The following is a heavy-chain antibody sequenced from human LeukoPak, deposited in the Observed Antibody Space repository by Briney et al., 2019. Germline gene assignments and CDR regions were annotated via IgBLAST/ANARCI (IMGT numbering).Heavy chain of an antibody. J-gene: IGHJ4*02. CDR1: GFTFSSYE. V-gene: IGHV3-48*03. CDR3: ARARGIDLESRGLDY. D-gene: IGHD3-10*01. Sequence: GGSLRLSCAASGFTFSSYEMNWVRQAPGKGLEWVSYISSSGSTIYYADSVKGRFTISRDNAKNSLYLQMNSLRAEDTAVYCCARARGIDLESRGLDYWGQGTLVTVSS. CDR2: ISSSGSTI.